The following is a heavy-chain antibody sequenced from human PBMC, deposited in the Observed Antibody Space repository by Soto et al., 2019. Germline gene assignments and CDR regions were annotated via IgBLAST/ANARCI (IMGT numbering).Heavy chain of an antibody. CDR3: AREGGESSDVFYCFDS. Sequence: PSETLSLTCTVSGGSTSSDNYWSWIRQPPGKGLEWIGHIYYSGNTDYNPSLKSRLAISIDTSKNQFSLKLSSVTAADTAVYFCAREGGESSDVFYCFDSRGQGSLVPVSS. CDR1: GGSTSSDNY. D-gene: IGHD3-16*01. J-gene: IGHJ4*02. V-gene: IGHV4-30-4*01. CDR2: IYYSGNT.